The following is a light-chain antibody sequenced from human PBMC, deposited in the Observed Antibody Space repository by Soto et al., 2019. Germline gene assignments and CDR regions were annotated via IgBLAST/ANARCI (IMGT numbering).Light chain of an antibody. J-gene: IGKJ4*01. CDR1: QSVNSY. CDR3: QQRSSWPPPT. CDR2: DAS. V-gene: IGKV3-11*01. Sequence: EIVLTQSPATLSLSPGERATLSCRASQSVNSYLAWYQQRPGQAPRLLIYDASNRATGIPARFSGSGSGTDFTLTISSREPEDFAMYYCQQRSSWPPPTFGGGTRVDMK.